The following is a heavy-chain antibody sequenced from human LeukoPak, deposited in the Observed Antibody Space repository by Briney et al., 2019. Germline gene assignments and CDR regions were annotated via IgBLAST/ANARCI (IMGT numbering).Heavy chain of an antibody. D-gene: IGHD3-10*01. Sequence: GGSLRLSCAASGFTFSSFAMHWVRQAPGKGLEWVAVISIDGSNQHYEDSVEGRFTISRDSSKNTLHLQMNSLRAEDTAVYYCARESPAVGLLWFGEPRFDPWGQGTLVTVSS. CDR2: ISIDGSNQ. V-gene: IGHV3-30*03. CDR1: GFTFSSFA. J-gene: IGHJ5*02. CDR3: ARESPAVGLLWFGEPRFDP.